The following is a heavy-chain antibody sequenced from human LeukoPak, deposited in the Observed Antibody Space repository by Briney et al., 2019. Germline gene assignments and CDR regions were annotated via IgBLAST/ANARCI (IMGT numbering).Heavy chain of an antibody. CDR3: ANQLDYYDSSGYQHYFEY. J-gene: IGHJ4*02. V-gene: IGHV3-30*18. D-gene: IGHD3-22*01. CDR1: GFTFSSYG. CDR2: ISYDGSNK. Sequence: GGSLRLSCAASGFTFSSYGMHWVRQAPGKGLEWVAVISYDGSNKYYVDSVKGRFTISRDNSKNTLYLQMNSLRAEGTAVYYCANQLDYYDSSGYQHYFEYWGQGTLVTVSS.